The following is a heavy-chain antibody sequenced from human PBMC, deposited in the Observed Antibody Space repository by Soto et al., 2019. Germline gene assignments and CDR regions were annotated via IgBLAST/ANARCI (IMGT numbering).Heavy chain of an antibody. CDR2: ISVSGDNT. V-gene: IGHV3-23*01. D-gene: IGHD3-3*01. J-gene: IGHJ4*02. CDR1: GFTFSRYA. CDR3: ADGGEWSFNFVY. Sequence: PGGSLRLSCAASGFTFSRYAMSWFRQAPGKGLEWVSGISVSGDNTYYADSVKGRFTISRDNSKNTLYLQMNNLRAEDTAVYYCADGGEWSFNFVYWGQGTQVTVSS.